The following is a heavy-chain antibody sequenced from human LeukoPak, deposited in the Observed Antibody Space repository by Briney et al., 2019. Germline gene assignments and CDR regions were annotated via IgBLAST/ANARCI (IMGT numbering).Heavy chain of an antibody. CDR3: SRKYDSSGYFDF. V-gene: IGHV3-23*01. CDR1: GFTVSSNY. J-gene: IGHJ4*02. CDR2: ISGGGDAA. Sequence: GGSLGLSCAASGFTVSSNYMSWVRQAPGKGLEWVSTISGGGDAAYYADSVKGRFTISRDNSKNTLYLQMNSLRAEDTAVYYCSRKYDSSGYFDFWGRGTLVTVSS. D-gene: IGHD3-22*01.